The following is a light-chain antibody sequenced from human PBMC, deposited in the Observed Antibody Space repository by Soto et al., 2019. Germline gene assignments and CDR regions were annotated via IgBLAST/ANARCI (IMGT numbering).Light chain of an antibody. V-gene: IGLV2-14*01. CDR1: NRDVGSYNL. Sequence: QSALTQPASVSGSPGQSITIACTGTNRDVGSYNLVSWYQQRPGEAPKLIISEVRNRPSGISYRFTGSKSGNTASLTISGLQAEYEADYYCRSYTTTSTLLFGGGTKVTVL. CDR2: EVR. CDR3: RSYTTTSTLL. J-gene: IGLJ3*02.